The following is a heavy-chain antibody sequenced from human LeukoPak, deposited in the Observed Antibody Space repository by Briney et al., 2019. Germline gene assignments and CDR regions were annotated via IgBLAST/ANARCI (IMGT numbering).Heavy chain of an antibody. J-gene: IGHJ5*02. Sequence: ASVKVSCKASGYTFTSYVISWVRQAPGQGLEWMGWISAYNGNTNYAQKLQGRVTMTTDTSPRTAYMERRSLISDDTAVYYCAREWPFDCGGDCYFNRFDPWGQGTLVTVSS. CDR1: GYTFTSYV. CDR3: AREWPFDCGGDCYFNRFDP. V-gene: IGHV1-18*01. D-gene: IGHD2-21*02. CDR2: ISAYNGNT.